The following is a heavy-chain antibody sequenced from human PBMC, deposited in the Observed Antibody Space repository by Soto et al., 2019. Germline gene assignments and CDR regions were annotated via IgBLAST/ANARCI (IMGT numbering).Heavy chain of an antibody. CDR2: ISDSASNI. D-gene: IGHD6-25*01. Sequence: QVQLVESGGGLVKPGGSLRLSCAASGFSFSDFYMSWIRQAPGKGLEWVSCISDSASNIYYADSVKGRFTISRDNAKNSLYLQMNSLRAEDTAVYYCAREVRPTEWFDPWGQGTLVTVSS. V-gene: IGHV3-11*01. J-gene: IGHJ5*02. CDR3: AREVRPTEWFDP. CDR1: GFSFSDFY.